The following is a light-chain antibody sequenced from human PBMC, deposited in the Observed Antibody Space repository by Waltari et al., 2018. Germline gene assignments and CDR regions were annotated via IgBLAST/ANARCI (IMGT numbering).Light chain of an antibody. CDR2: EVS. Sequence: QSALTQPPSASGSPGQSVTISCTGISSDVSNYNYVSWYQHHPGKAPKLTLYEVSNRDPGIPDRFSGSGSGTDFTLKISRVEAEDVGVYYCMQGTQWPPWTFGQGTK. CDR1: SSDVSNYNY. J-gene: IGLJ3*02. CDR3: MQGTQWPPWT. V-gene: IGLV2-8*01.